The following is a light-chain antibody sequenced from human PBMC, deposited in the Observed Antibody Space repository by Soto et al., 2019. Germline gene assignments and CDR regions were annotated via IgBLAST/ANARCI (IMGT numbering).Light chain of an antibody. CDR2: EVS. CDR1: SSDVGGYNY. Sequence: QSALTQPASVSGSPGQSITISCTGTSSDVGGYNYVSWYQQHPGKAPKLMIYEVSNRPSGVSNRFSGSKSGNTASLTISGLQAEDGADYYCTSYTSSSPYVFGPGTRLTAL. CDR3: TSYTSSSPYV. V-gene: IGLV2-14*01. J-gene: IGLJ1*01.